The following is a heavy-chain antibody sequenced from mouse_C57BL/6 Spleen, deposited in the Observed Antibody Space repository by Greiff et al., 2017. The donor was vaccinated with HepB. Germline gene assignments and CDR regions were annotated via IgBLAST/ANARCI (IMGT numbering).Heavy chain of an antibody. J-gene: IGHJ2*01. CDR3: AHYYGSSWDY. V-gene: IGHV1-81*01. CDR1: GYTFTSYG. D-gene: IGHD1-1*01. Sequence: VQLVESGAELARPGASVKLSCKASGYTFTSYGISWVKQRTGQGLEWIGEIYPRSGNTYYNEKFKGKATLTADKSSSTAYMELRSLTSEDSAVYFCAHYYGSSWDYWGQGTTLTVSS. CDR2: IYPRSGNT.